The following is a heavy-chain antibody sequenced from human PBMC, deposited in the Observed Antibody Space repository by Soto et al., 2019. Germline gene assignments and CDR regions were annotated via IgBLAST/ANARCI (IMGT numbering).Heavy chain of an antibody. CDR1: GYTFTSYD. CDR3: ARAPNDIVVVPAAAPHYYYYYMDV. J-gene: IGHJ6*03. V-gene: IGHV1-8*01. CDR2: MNPNSGNT. D-gene: IGHD2-2*01. Sequence: ASVKVSCKASGYTFTSYDINWVRQATGQGLEWMGWMNPNSGNTGNAQKFQGRVTMTRNTSISTAYMELTSLRSEDTDVYYCARAPNDIVVVPAAAPHYYYYYMDVWGKGTTVTVSS.